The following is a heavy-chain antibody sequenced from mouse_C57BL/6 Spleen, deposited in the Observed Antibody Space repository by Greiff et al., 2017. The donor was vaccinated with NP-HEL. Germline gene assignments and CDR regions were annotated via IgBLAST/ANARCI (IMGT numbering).Heavy chain of an antibody. V-gene: IGHV1-22*01. D-gene: IGHD4-1*01. Sequence: VQLQQSGPELVKPGASVKMSCKASGYTFTDYNMHWVKQSHGKSLEWIGYINPNNGGTSYNQKFKGKATLTVNKSSSTAYMELRSLTSEDSAVDCCARGGRNWDYFDYWGQGTTLTVSS. CDR1: GYTFTDYN. CDR3: ARGGRNWDYFDY. CDR2: INPNNGGT. J-gene: IGHJ2*01.